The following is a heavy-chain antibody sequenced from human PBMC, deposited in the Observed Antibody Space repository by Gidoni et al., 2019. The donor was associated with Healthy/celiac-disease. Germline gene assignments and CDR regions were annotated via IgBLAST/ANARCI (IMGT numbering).Heavy chain of an antibody. D-gene: IGHD6-13*01. J-gene: IGHJ6*02. V-gene: IGHV1-46*01. CDR2: INPSGGST. Sequence: QVQLVQSGAEVKKPGASVKVSCKASGYTFTRYYMHWVRQAPGQGLEWMGIINPSGGSTSYEQKFQGRVTMTRDTSTSTVYMELSSLRSEDTAVYYCARDFKGGGSSSWYDRDYYYGMDVWGQGTTVTVSS. CDR3: ARDFKGGGSSSWYDRDYYYGMDV. CDR1: GYTFTRYY.